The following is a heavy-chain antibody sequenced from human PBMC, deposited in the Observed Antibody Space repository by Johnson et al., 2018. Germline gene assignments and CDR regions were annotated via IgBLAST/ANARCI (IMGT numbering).Heavy chain of an antibody. CDR3: ARDPFWGGDCSFYYCYYGMDV. CDR1: GFTFSSYS. CDR2: ISSSSITI. D-gene: IGHD2-21*02. V-gene: IGHV3-48*02. Sequence: VQLVQSGGGLVQPGGSLRLSCAASGFTFSSYSMNWVRQAPGKGLECVSYISSSSITIYYADSVKGRFTISRDNAKTSLYLQMTSLRDEETAVYFCARDPFWGGDCSFYYCYYGMDVWGQGTTVTVSS. J-gene: IGHJ6*02.